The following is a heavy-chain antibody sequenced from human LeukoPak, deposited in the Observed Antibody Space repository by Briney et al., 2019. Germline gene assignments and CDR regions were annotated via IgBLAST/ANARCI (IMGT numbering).Heavy chain of an antibody. CDR2: ISGSGGST. Sequence: GGSLRLSCAASGLTFSDYYMSWVRQAPGKGLEWVSAISGSGGSTYYADSVKGRFTISRDNSKNTLYLQMNSLRAEDTAVYYCAKAVLLWFGELFHPFDYWGQGTLVTVSS. CDR3: AKAVLLWFGELFHPFDY. J-gene: IGHJ4*02. D-gene: IGHD3-10*01. V-gene: IGHV3-23*01. CDR1: GLTFSDYY.